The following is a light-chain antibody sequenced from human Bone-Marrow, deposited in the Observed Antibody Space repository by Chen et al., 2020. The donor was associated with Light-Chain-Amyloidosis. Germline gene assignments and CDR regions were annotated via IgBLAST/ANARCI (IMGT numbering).Light chain of an antibody. CDR3: QSYQGSSQGV. CDR2: EDD. J-gene: IGLJ3*02. CDR1: SGSLATNY. V-gene: IGLV6-57*01. Sequence: NFMLTQPHSVSESPGNTVIISCTRSSGSLATNYVQLYQQRPGSSPTTVIYEDDQRPSGVPDRFSGSIDRSSNSASLTISGLKTEDEADYYCQSYQGSSQGVFGGWTKLTV.